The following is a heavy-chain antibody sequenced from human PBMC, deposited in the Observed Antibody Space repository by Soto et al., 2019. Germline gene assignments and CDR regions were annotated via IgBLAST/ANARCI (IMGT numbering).Heavy chain of an antibody. V-gene: IGHV3-23*01. D-gene: IGHD3-22*01. Sequence: EVQLLEAGGGLVQPGGSLRLSCAASGFTCSSYVMSWVRQAPGQGLELVSAISGSGGSTYSGDAVKGRFTISRDNSKNTLYLQMNSLRAEDTAVYYCAKVRADYYDSSGPIDYWGQGTLVTVSS. CDR2: ISGSGGST. J-gene: IGHJ4*02. CDR1: GFTCSSYV. CDR3: AKVRADYYDSSGPIDY.